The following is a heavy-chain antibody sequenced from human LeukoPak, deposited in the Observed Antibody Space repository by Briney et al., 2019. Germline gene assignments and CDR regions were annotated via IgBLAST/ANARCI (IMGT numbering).Heavy chain of an antibody. Sequence: KSSETLSLTCSVSGVSISSYYWSWIRQPPGKGLEWIGYIYTIGSTNYNPSLKSRVTMSVDTSKNQLSLRLSSVTAADTAVYYCARLSRFGELSYYYMDVWGKGTTVTVSS. CDR3: ARLSRFGELSYYYMDV. CDR2: IYTIGST. V-gene: IGHV4-4*08. D-gene: IGHD3-10*01. CDR1: GVSISSYY. J-gene: IGHJ6*03.